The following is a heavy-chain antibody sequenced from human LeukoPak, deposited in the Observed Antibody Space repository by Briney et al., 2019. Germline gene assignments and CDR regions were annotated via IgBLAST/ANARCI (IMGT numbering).Heavy chain of an antibody. Sequence: GESLRLSCAASGFTFSSYWMSWVRQAPGKGLEWVANIKQDGSEKYYVDSVKGRFTISRDNAKNSLYLQMNSLRAEDAAVYYCAREVAVPAAPIDYWGQGTLVTVSS. CDR2: IKQDGSEK. CDR3: AREVAVPAAPIDY. D-gene: IGHD2-2*01. J-gene: IGHJ4*02. CDR1: GFTFSSYW. V-gene: IGHV3-7*03.